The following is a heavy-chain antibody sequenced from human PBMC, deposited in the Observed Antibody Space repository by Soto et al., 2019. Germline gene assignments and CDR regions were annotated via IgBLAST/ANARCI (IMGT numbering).Heavy chain of an antibody. CDR2: ISAYNGNT. CDR3: ATENPRYCSGGSCSDMDV. CDR1: GYTFTSYG. V-gene: IGHV1-18*01. D-gene: IGHD2-15*01. J-gene: IGHJ6*02. Sequence: GASVKVSCKASGYTFTSYGISWVRQAPGQGLEWMGWISAYNGNTNYAQKLQGRVTMTTDTSTSTAYMGLRSLRSDDTAVYYCATENPRYCSGGSCSDMDVWGQGTTVTVSS.